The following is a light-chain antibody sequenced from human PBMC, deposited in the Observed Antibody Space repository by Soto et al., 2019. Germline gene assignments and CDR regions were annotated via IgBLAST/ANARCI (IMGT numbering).Light chain of an antibody. Sequence: QSVLTQPPSVSAAPGQKVTISCSGSSPNIGNNYVSWYQHLPGTAPKLLIYDNNKRPSGIPDRFSGSKSGTSATLGITGLQTGDEADYYCATWDSSLSAGVFGGGTKVTVL. CDR2: DNN. V-gene: IGLV1-51*01. CDR1: SPNIGNNY. J-gene: IGLJ2*01. CDR3: ATWDSSLSAGV.